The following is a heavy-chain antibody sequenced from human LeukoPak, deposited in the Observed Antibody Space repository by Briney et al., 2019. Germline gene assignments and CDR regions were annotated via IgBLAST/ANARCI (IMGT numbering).Heavy chain of an antibody. J-gene: IGHJ4*02. CDR3: ARLWSGYDIDSDY. D-gene: IGHD5-12*01. Sequence: PWETLSLTCTVSGGSISSYYWSWIRQPPGKGLEWIGYIYYSGSTNYNPSLKSRVTISVDTSKNQFSLKLSSVTAADTAVYYCARLWSGYDIDSDYWGQGTLVTVSS. CDR2: IYYSGST. CDR1: GGSISSYY. V-gene: IGHV4-59*08.